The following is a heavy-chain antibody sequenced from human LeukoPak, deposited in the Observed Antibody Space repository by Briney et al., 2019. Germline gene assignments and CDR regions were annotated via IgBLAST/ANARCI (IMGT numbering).Heavy chain of an antibody. CDR2: ISGSGDST. CDR3: AKVSYYGSGNLDY. V-gene: IGHV3-23*01. CDR1: GFTFSSYW. Sequence: PGGSLRLSCAASGFTFSSYWMSWVRQAPGKGLEWVSTISGSGDSTYYADSEKGRFTISRDNSKNTLYLQMNSLRAEDTAVYFCAKVSYYGSGNLDYWGQGTLVTVSS. J-gene: IGHJ4*02. D-gene: IGHD3-10*01.